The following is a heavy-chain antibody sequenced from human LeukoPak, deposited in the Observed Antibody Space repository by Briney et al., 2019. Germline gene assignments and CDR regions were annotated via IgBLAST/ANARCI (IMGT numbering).Heavy chain of an antibody. CDR2: IYYSGST. V-gene: IGHV4-59*08. Sequence: SETLSLTCTVSGGSISSYYWSWIRQPPGKGLEWIGYIYYSGSTNYNPSLKSRVTISVDTSKNQFSLKLSSVTAADTAVYYCARGWVTMVRGVIVSSPLGSWGQGTLVTVSS. CDR1: GGSISSYY. J-gene: IGHJ4*02. D-gene: IGHD3-10*01. CDR3: ARGWVTMVRGVIVSSPLGS.